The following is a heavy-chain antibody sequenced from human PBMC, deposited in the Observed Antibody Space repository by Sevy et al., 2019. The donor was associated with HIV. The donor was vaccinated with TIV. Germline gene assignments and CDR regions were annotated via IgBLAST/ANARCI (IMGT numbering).Heavy chain of an antibody. CDR3: ARHTDFMADS. J-gene: IGHJ4*02. D-gene: IGHD2-21*01. CDR2: INTHNGGT. Sequence: GESLKISCKSSGYIFTGHHIHWVRQAPGHGLEWVGWINTHNGGTNYGQKFQGRVIMTRDTSINTVYMELSSLTSDDTAIYFCARHTDFMADSWGQGTLVTVSS. CDR1: GYIFTGHH. V-gene: IGHV1-2*02.